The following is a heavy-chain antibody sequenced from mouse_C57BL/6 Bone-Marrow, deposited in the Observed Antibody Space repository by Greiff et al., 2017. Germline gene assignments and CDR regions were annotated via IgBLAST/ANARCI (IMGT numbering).Heavy chain of an antibody. V-gene: IGHV1-26*01. J-gene: IGHJ1*03. CDR2: INPNNGGT. CDR3: ASDYYSSFIPDWYFDV. CDR1: GYTFTDYY. Sequence: EVQLQQSGPELVKPGASVKISCKASGYTFTDYYMNWVKQSHGKSLEWIGDINPNNGGTSYNQKFKGKATLTVDKSSSTAYMELRSLTSEDSAVYYYASDYYSSFIPDWYFDVWGTGTTVTVSS. D-gene: IGHD2-5*01.